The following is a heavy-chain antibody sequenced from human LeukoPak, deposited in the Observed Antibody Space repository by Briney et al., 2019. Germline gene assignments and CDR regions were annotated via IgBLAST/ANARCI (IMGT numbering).Heavy chain of an antibody. Sequence: PGGSLRLSCVASGFTFRDYAMTWVRQAPGKGLEWVGRIKSKTDGGTTDYAAPVKGRFTISRDDSKNTLYLQMNSLKTEDTAVYYCTTGPLDILTGYYDYGMDVWGQGTTVTVSS. CDR1: GFTFRDYA. CDR3: TTGPLDILTGYYDYGMDV. J-gene: IGHJ6*02. D-gene: IGHD3-9*01. CDR2: IKSKTDGGTT. V-gene: IGHV3-15*01.